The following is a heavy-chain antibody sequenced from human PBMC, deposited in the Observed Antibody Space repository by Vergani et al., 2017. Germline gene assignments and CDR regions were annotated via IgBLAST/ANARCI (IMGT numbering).Heavy chain of an antibody. CDR2: IYPGDSDT. J-gene: IGHJ4*02. D-gene: IGHD3-22*01. CDR3: ARLTYYYDSSGYYYWVGYCDY. CDR1: GYSFTSYW. V-gene: IGHV5-51*01. Sequence: EVQLVQSGAEVKKPGESLKISCKGSGYSFTSYWIGWVRQMPGKGLEWMGIIYPGDSDTRYSPSFQGQVTISADKSISTAYLQWSSLKASDTAMYYCARLTYYYDSSGYYYWVGYCDYWGQGTLVTVSS.